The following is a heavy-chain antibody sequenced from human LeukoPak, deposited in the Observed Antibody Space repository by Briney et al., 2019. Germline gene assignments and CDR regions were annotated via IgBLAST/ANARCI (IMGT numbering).Heavy chain of an antibody. Sequence: SETLSLTCAAYGGSFSGYYWSWIRQPPGKGLEWIGEINHSGSTNYNPSLKSRVTMSVDTSKNQFSLKLSSVTAADTAVYYCARLRYFGRYYFDYWGQGTLVTVSS. D-gene: IGHD3-9*01. V-gene: IGHV4-34*01. CDR1: GGSFSGYY. J-gene: IGHJ4*02. CDR3: ARLRYFGRYYFDY. CDR2: INHSGST.